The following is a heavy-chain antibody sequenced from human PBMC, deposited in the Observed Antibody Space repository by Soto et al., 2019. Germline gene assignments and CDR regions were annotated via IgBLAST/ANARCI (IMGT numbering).Heavy chain of an antibody. J-gene: IGHJ5*02. V-gene: IGHV3-15*02. Sequence: EVPLVESGGALVKPGESLTLCCAASGFTFISAWMTWVRQAPRKRLECVGRIKSWTDGGRVDTAAPVKGRLTISRDDSTDTLYLQQNSLKSANTPGYYWTPWRRQRSCTSVSCYGDGASWGPGTRVTLSS. CDR2: IKSWTDGGRV. CDR1: GFTFISAW. CDR3: TPWRRQRSCTSVSCYGDGAS. D-gene: IGHD2-2*01.